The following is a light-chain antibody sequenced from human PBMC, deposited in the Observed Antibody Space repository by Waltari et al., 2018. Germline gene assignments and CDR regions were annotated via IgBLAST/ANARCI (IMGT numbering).Light chain of an antibody. Sequence: DIVMTQSPESLALFLGERAAINCNSSKRFLYSSNRKNYLAWYQQKPGQPPKRLIYWASTRDSWVPARFSGSGSGTDFTLTITSRRAEDVAVYYCQQYYLSPPTFGGGTMVEIK. CDR3: QQYYLSPPT. CDR1: KRFLYSSNRKNY. J-gene: IGKJ4*01. CDR2: WAS. V-gene: IGKV4-1*01.